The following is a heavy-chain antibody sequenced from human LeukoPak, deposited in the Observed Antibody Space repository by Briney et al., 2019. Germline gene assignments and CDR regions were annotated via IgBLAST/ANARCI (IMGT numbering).Heavy chain of an antibody. V-gene: IGHV3-33*06. D-gene: IGHD2/OR15-2a*01. J-gene: IGHJ6*03. CDR2: IWYDGTNT. CDR3: AKSPNIGDYYYYMDV. CDR1: GFTFGSFG. Sequence: GRSLRLSCAASGFTFGSFGMHWVRQAPGMGLEFVAGIWYDGTNTYYADSLKGRFTISRDNSKDTLLLQVSSLRAEDSAVYYCAKSPNIGDYYYYMDVWGKGTTVTVSS.